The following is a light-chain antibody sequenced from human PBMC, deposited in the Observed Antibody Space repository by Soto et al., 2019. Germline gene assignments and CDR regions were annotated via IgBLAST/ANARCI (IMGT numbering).Light chain of an antibody. Sequence: EIVMTQSPATLSVSPGERATLSCRASQNILSNLAWYQQKPGQAPRLVMHGASSRPTGVPDRFVGRGSGTDFTLTISRLEPEDFAVYYCQQYGSSPITFGQGTRLEIK. J-gene: IGKJ5*01. V-gene: IGKV3-20*01. CDR1: QNILSN. CDR2: GAS. CDR3: QQYGSSPIT.